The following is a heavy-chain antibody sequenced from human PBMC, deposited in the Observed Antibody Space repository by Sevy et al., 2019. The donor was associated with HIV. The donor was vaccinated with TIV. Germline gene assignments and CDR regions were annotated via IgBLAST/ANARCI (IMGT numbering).Heavy chain of an antibody. CDR3: ARGNPVYCVGGSCYRPLDY. D-gene: IGHD2-15*01. CDR2: ITTGGTSI. V-gene: IGHV3-11*01. Sequence: GGSLRLSCLVSGFTFNDYYMSWIRQAPGEGLEWVSHITTGGTSISYADSVKGRFTISRDNAKNSLYLQMNSLRAEDTAVYYCARGNPVYCVGGSCYRPLDYWGRGTLVTVSS. J-gene: IGHJ4*02. CDR1: GFTFNDYY.